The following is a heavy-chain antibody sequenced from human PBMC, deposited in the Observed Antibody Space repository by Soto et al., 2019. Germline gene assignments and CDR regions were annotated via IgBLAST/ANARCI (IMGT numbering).Heavy chain of an antibody. J-gene: IGHJ3*02. CDR3: ARQSSYDSSGYYYDAFDI. V-gene: IGHV4-39*01. CDR1: GGSISSSSYY. CDR2: IYYSGST. Sequence: QLQLQESGPGLVKPSETLSLTCTVSGGSISSSSYYWGWIRQPPGKGLEWIGSIYYSGSTYYNPSLKSRVTISVDTSKNQFSLKLSSVTAADTAVYYCARQSSYDSSGYYYDAFDIWGQGTMVTVSS. D-gene: IGHD3-22*01.